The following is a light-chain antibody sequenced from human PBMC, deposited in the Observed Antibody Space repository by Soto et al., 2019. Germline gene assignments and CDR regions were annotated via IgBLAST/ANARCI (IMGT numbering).Light chain of an antibody. Sequence: EIALTQTPGTLSLSPGQRATLSCRASQSVGSTLAWYQQKPGQAPRLLIYDTFNRASGIPARFSGGGSGTDVTLTISSLEAEDFAVYYCQQRTSWSYTFGQGTRLEI. V-gene: IGKV3-11*01. J-gene: IGKJ2*01. CDR2: DTF. CDR1: QSVGST. CDR3: QQRTSWSYT.